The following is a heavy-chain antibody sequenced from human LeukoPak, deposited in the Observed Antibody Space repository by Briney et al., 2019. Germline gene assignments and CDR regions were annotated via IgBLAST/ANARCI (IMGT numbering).Heavy chain of an antibody. CDR1: GFTFSSYA. Sequence: PGGSLRLSCAASGFTFSSYAMSWVRQAPGKGLEWVSAISGSGGSTYYADSVKGRFTISRDNAKNSLYLQMNSLRAEDTAVYYCARDSFRRQYYDILTGYTDAFDIWGQGTMVTVSS. J-gene: IGHJ3*02. D-gene: IGHD3-9*01. CDR2: ISGSGGST. V-gene: IGHV3-23*01. CDR3: ARDSFRRQYYDILTGYTDAFDI.